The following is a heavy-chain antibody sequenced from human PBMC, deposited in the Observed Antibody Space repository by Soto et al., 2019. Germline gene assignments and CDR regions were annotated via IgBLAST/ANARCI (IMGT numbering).Heavy chain of an antibody. D-gene: IGHD3-22*01. V-gene: IGHV3-23*01. Sequence: PGGSLRLSCAASGFTFSSYSMNWVRQAPGKGLEWVSYISSSGGSTYYADSVKGRFTISRDNSKNTLYLQMNSLRAEDTAVYYCAKGRGTYDYGETKEYYYDSSGYSPFDYWGQGTLVTVSS. CDR3: AKGRGTYDYGETKEYYYDSSGYSPFDY. CDR2: ISSSGGST. J-gene: IGHJ4*02. CDR1: GFTFSSYS.